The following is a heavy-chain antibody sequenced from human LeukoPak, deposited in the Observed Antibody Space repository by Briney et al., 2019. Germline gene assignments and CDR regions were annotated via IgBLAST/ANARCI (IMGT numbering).Heavy chain of an antibody. CDR1: GFTLSSNH. CDR2: IYSGGST. D-gene: IGHD6-19*01. CDR3: AKGASSSGRILYNWFDP. V-gene: IGHV3-66*01. J-gene: IGHJ5*02. Sequence: GGSLRLSCAASGFTLSSNHMSWVRQAPGKGLEWVSVIYSGGSTYYADSVKGRFTISRDISKNTLYLQLNSLRAEDTAVYYCAKGASSSGRILYNWFDPWGQGTLVTVSS.